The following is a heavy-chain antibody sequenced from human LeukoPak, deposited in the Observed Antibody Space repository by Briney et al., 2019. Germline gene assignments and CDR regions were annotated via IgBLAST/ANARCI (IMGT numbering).Heavy chain of an antibody. D-gene: IGHD1-26*01. V-gene: IGHV3-21*01. Sequence: GGSLRLSCAASEFSVGSNYMTWVRQAPGKGLEWVSSISSSSSYIYYADSVKGRFTISRDNAKNSLYLQMNSLRAEDTAVYYCARDVLSPLTVSELPTTVDYWGQGTLVTVSS. CDR3: ARDVLSPLTVSELPTTVDY. CDR2: ISSSSSYI. CDR1: EFSVGSNY. J-gene: IGHJ4*02.